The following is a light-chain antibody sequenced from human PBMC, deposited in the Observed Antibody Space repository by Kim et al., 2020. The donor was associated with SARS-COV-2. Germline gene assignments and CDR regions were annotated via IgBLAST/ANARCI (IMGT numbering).Light chain of an antibody. J-gene: IGKJ2*01. CDR1: RSVSGNY. V-gene: IGKV3-20*01. Sequence: LSPGEEATLSCRASRSVSGNYLAWYQQAPGQAPRILIYGASKRATGAPDRFSGSGSGTDFTLTIGRLEPEDFAVYYCQQYGTSPYTFGQGTKLEI. CDR3: QQYGTSPYT. CDR2: GAS.